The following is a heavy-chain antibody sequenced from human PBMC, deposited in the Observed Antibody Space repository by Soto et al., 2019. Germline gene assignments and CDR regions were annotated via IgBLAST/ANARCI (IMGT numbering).Heavy chain of an antibody. CDR3: ARDQRWYSRSLRGVGYFQH. CDR1: GGTFSSYA. J-gene: IGHJ1*01. D-gene: IGHD6-6*01. Sequence: QVQLVQSGAEVKKPGSSVKVSCKASGGTFSSYAISWVRQAPGQGLEWMGGIIPIFGTANYAQKFQGRVTISAVDSTSTAYMGLSSLRSEDTAVYYCARDQRWYSRSLRGVGYFQHWGQGTLVTVSS. CDR2: IIPIFGTA. V-gene: IGHV1-69*12.